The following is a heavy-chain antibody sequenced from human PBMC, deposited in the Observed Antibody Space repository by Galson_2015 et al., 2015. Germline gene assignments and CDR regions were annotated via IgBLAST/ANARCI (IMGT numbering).Heavy chain of an antibody. D-gene: IGHD6-6*01. V-gene: IGHV3-33*01. J-gene: IGHJ4*02. Sequence: SLRLSCAASGFTFSTYGMHWVRQAPGKGPEWVAIIWYDGSYKYYADSVKSRFTISRDNSKNTLYLQMNSLRAEDTAVYYCARDLGGPYSSSSHFDYWGQGTLVTVSS. CDR3: ARDLGGPYSSSSHFDY. CDR1: GFTFSTYG. CDR2: IWYDGSYK.